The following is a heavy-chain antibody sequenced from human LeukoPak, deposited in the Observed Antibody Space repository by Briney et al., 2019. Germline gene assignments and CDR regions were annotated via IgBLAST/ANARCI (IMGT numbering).Heavy chain of an antibody. V-gene: IGHV5-10-1*01. CDR1: GYSSTSYW. Sequence: GESLKISCKGSGYSSTSYWISWVRRMPGKGLEWMGRIDPSDSYTNYSPSFQGHVTISADKSISTAYLQWSSLKASDTAMYYCGYCSSTSCYENWFDPWGQGTLVTVSS. J-gene: IGHJ5*02. CDR2: IDPSDSYT. D-gene: IGHD2-2*01. CDR3: GYCSSTSCYENWFDP.